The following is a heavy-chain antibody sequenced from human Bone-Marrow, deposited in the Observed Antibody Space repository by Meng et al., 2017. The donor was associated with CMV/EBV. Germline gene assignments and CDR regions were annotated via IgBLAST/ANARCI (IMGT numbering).Heavy chain of an antibody. V-gene: IGHV3-7*01. CDR3: ARVPDSSPPNLFDY. D-gene: IGHD6-13*01. Sequence: GESLKISCAASGFTFSSYWMSWVRQAPGKGLEWVANIKQDGSEKYYVDSVRGRFTISRDNAKNSLYLQMNSLRAEDTAVYYCARVPDSSPPNLFDYWGQGTLVTVSS. J-gene: IGHJ4*02. CDR1: GFTFSSYW. CDR2: IKQDGSEK.